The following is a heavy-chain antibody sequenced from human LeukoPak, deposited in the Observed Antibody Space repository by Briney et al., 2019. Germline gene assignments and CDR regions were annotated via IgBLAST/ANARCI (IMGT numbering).Heavy chain of an antibody. Sequence: GGSLRLSCAASGFTFSSYAMHWVRQGPGKGLEWVAVISYDGSNKYYADSVKGRFTISRDNSKNTLYLQMNSLRAEDTAVYYCATPESTWIQLWSPPDYWGQGTLVTVSS. CDR1: GFTFSSYA. V-gene: IGHV3-30-3*01. J-gene: IGHJ4*02. CDR3: ATPESTWIQLWSPPDY. D-gene: IGHD5-18*01. CDR2: ISYDGSNK.